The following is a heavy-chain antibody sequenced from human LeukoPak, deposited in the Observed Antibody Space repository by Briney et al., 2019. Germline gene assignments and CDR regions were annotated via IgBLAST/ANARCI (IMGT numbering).Heavy chain of an antibody. V-gene: IGHV1-2*02. CDR2: INPDSGGT. J-gene: IGHJ4*02. D-gene: IGHD3-10*01. CDR3: ARDLFYSVSGTYYNVGRVFNY. Sequence: ASVKVSCKASGYTFTGYYMHWVRQAPGQGLVWMGWINPDSGGTNCAQKFQGRVTMTSDTSITTAYMELTSLRSDDTAVYYCARDLFYSVSGTYYNVGRVFNYWGQGTLVTVSS. CDR1: GYTFTGYY.